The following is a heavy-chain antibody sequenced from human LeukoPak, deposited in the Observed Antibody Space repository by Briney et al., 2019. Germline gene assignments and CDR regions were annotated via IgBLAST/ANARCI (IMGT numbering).Heavy chain of an antibody. CDR1: GGSISSYY. Sequence: SETLSLTCTVSGGSISSYYWSWIRQPPGKGLEWIGYIYYSGSTNYNPSLKSRVTISVDTSKNQFSLKLSSVTAADTAVYYCARNRLDTIFGLVIRYYFDYWGQGTLVTVSS. CDR2: IYYSGST. V-gene: IGHV4-59*01. CDR3: ARNRLDTIFGLVIRYYFDY. D-gene: IGHD3-3*01. J-gene: IGHJ4*02.